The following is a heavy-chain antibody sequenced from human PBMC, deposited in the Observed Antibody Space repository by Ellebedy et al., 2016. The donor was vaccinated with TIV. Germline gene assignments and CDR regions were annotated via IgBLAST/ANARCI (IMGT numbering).Heavy chain of an antibody. V-gene: IGHV4-31*03. CDR1: GGSISSGDYY. J-gene: IGHJ6*03. CDR3: AREIIPPIGYYYYYMDV. D-gene: IGHD2-2*02. Sequence: SETLSLTXTVSGGSISSGDYYWTWIRQHPGKGLEWIGYIYDSGSTDFNPSLKSRVAMSVDTSKNQFSLKLSSVTAADTAVYYCAREIIPPIGYYYYYMDVWGKGTPVTVSS. CDR2: IYDSGST.